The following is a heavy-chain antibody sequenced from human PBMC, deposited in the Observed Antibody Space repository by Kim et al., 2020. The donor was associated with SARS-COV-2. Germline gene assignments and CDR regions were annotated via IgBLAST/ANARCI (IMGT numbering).Heavy chain of an antibody. D-gene: IGHD3-9*01. Sequence: GGSLRLSCAASGFTFSSYAMHWVRQAPGKGLEWVAVISYDGSNKYYADSVKGRFTISRDNSKNTLYLQMNSLRAEDTAVYYCARELPRILTGPYGYWGQGTLVTVSS. V-gene: IGHV3-30-3*01. CDR1: GFTFSSYA. CDR2: ISYDGSNK. J-gene: IGHJ4*02. CDR3: ARELPRILTGPYGY.